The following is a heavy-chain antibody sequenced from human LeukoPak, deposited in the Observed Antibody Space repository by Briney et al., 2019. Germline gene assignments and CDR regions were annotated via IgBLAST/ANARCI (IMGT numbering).Heavy chain of an antibody. CDR2: IYYSGST. Sequence: SETLPLTCSVSGGSISSSSYYWVWIRQPPGKGLEWIGSIYYSGSTYYNPSLKSRVTISVDTSKNQFSLKLSSVTAADTAVYYCARGNYDTDAFDIWGQGTMVTVSS. CDR1: GGSISSSSYY. D-gene: IGHD3-22*01. J-gene: IGHJ3*02. CDR3: ARGNYDTDAFDI. V-gene: IGHV4-39*07.